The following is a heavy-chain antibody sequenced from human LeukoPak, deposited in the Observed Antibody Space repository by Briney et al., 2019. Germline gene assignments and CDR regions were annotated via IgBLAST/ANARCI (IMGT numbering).Heavy chain of an antibody. CDR1: GGSISDNF. J-gene: IGHJ4*02. CDR3: ARGPYRGDDCYFDS. CDR2: IYSSGST. V-gene: IGHV4-4*07. D-gene: IGHD2-21*01. Sequence: SETLSLTCTVSGGSISDNFWSWIRQPAGKGLEWIGRIYSSGSTLYNPSLKSRVTMSVDTSKNHFSLRLTSVTAADTAVYFCARGPYRGDDCYFDSWGRGTLFTVSS.